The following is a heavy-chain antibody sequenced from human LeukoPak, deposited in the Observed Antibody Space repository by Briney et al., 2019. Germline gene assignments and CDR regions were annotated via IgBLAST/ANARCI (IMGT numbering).Heavy chain of an antibody. Sequence: GASVKVSCKASGYTFTTYGISWVRQAPGQGLEWLGGIIPIFGTANYAQKFQGRVTITADESTSTAYMELSSLRSEDTAVYYCARDEETFQWGQGTLVTVSS. CDR3: ARDEETFQ. J-gene: IGHJ4*02. V-gene: IGHV1-69*13. CDR1: GYTFTTYG. CDR2: IIPIFGTA.